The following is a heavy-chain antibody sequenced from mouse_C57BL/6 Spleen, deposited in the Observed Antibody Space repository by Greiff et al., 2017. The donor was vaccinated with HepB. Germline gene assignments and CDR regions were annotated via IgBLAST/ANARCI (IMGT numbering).Heavy chain of an antibody. CDR2: ISSGSSTI. J-gene: IGHJ1*03. CDR1: GFTFSDYG. Sequence: EVQVVESGGGLVKPGGSLKLSCAASGFTFSDYGMHWVRQAPEKGLEWVAYISSGSSTIYYADTVKGRFTISRDNAKNTLFLQMTSLRSEDTAMYYCARPYYYGSNWYFDVWGTGTTVTVSS. CDR3: ARPYYYGSNWYFDV. D-gene: IGHD1-1*01. V-gene: IGHV5-17*01.